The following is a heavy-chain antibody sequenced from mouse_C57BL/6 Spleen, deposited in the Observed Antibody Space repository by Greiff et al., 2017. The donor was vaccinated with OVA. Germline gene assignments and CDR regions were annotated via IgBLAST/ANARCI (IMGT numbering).Heavy chain of an antibody. D-gene: IGHD1-1*01. CDR3: ARGSTTVVATRNAMDY. V-gene: IGHV3-6*01. Sequence: EVKLQESGPGLVKPSQSLSLTCSVTGYSITSGYYWNWIRQFPGNKLEWMGYISYDGSNNYNPSLKNRISITRDTSKNQFFLKLNSVTTEDTATYYCARGSTTVVATRNAMDYWGQGTSVTVSS. CDR1: GYSITSGYY. J-gene: IGHJ4*01. CDR2: ISYDGSN.